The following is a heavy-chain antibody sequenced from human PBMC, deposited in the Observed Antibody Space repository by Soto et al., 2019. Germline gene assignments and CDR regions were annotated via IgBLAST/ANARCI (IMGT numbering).Heavy chain of an antibody. CDR2: ISAYNGNT. V-gene: IGHV1-18*01. J-gene: IGHJ4*02. Sequence: QVQLVQSGAEVKKPGASVKVSCKASGYTFTNSGINWVRQAPGQGLEWMGWISAYNGNTNYAQKLQGRVTMTTDTSTSTAYMELRSLRSDDTAVYYCARASRGYSYEAAFDYWGQGTLVTVSS. D-gene: IGHD5-18*01. CDR1: GYTFTNSG. CDR3: ARASRGYSYEAAFDY.